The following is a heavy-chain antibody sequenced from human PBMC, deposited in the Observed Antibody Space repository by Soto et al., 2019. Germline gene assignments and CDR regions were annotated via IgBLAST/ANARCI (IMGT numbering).Heavy chain of an antibody. D-gene: IGHD3-10*01. Sequence: QVQLVESGGGVVQPGRSLRLSCAASGFTFSSYGMHWVRQAPGKGLEWVAVISYDGSNKYYADSVKGRFTISRDNSKNTLYLQMNSLRAEDTAVYYCAKDASMVRGVFDYWGQGTLDTVSS. V-gene: IGHV3-30*18. CDR3: AKDASMVRGVFDY. J-gene: IGHJ4*02. CDR1: GFTFSSYG. CDR2: ISYDGSNK.